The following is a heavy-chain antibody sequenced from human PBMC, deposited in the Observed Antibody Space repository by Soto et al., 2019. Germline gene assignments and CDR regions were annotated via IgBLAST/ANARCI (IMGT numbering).Heavy chain of an antibody. V-gene: IGHV3-48*01. CDR2: ISSSSSTI. CDR1: GFTFSSYS. J-gene: IGHJ6*03. CDR3: ARGQYSSGWYEGNYYYMDV. Sequence: PGGSLRLSCAASGFTFSSYSMNWVRQAPGKGLEWVSYISSSSSTIYYADSVKGRFTISRDNAKNSLYLQMNSLRAEDTAVYYCARGQYSSGWYEGNYYYMDVWAKGPRSPSP. D-gene: IGHD6-19*01.